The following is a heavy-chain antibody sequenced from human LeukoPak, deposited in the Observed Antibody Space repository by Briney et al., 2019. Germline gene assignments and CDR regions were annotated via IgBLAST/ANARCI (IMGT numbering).Heavy chain of an antibody. V-gene: IGHV4-34*01. CDR3: ARVSGYYDSSGYYQPFDY. Sequence: SETLSLTCAVYGGSFSGYYWSWTRQPPGKGLEWIGEINHSGSTNYNPSLKSRVTISVDTSKNQFSLKLSSVTAADTAVYYCARVSGYYDSSGYYQPFDYWGQGTLVTVSS. D-gene: IGHD3-22*01. J-gene: IGHJ4*02. CDR1: GGSFSGYY. CDR2: INHSGST.